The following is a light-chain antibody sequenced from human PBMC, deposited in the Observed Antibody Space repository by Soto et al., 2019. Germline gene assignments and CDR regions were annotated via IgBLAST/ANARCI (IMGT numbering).Light chain of an antibody. V-gene: IGKV3-11*01. Sequence: EIVLTQSPATLSLSPGERATLSCRASQSVSSYLAWYQQKPGQAPRLLIYDASNRATGIPARFSGSGSGTEVPLTISSLETEDFAVYYCQQRSNWPPLTCGGGTKVEIK. CDR2: DAS. CDR3: QQRSNWPPLT. J-gene: IGKJ4*01. CDR1: QSVSSY.